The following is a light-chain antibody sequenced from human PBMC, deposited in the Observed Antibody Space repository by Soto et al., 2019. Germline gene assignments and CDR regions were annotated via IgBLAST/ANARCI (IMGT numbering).Light chain of an antibody. J-gene: IGKJ3*01. V-gene: IGKV4-1*01. CDR3: QQYYSTPEST. CDR1: QSVLYSSNNKNY. Sequence: DIVMTQSPDSLAVSLGVRATINCKSSQSVLYSSNNKNYLAWYQQKPGQPPKLLIYWASTRESGVPDRFSGSGSGTDFTLTISSLQAEDVAVYYCQQYYSTPESTFGPGTKVDIK. CDR2: WAS.